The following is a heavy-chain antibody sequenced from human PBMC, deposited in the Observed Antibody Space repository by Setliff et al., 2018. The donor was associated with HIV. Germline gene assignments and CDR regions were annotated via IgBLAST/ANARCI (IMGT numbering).Heavy chain of an antibody. J-gene: IGHJ5*02. CDR1: GASVNYNT. V-gene: IGHV4-59*02. CDR2: IYNSVTT. CDR3: ARGGTSSNWFGP. Sequence: SETLSLTCSVSGASVNYNTWSWIRQAPGKGLQWIGFIYNSVTTNYNPSLRSRATISLDTSKNQFSLKLTSVTAADTAVYYCARGGTSSNWFGPWGQGTLVTVSS. D-gene: IGHD2-2*01.